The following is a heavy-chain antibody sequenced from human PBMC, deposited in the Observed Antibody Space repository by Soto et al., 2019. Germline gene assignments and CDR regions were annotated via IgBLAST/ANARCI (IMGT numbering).Heavy chain of an antibody. Sequence: QVQLVQSGAEVKKPGASVKVSCKASGYTFTGYYMNWVRQAPGQGHEWMGWINPNSGGTNYAQKCQGWVTMTRDTSISTAYMELSRLRSDDTAVYYCARGGGRQLVLGSLWYWGQGTLVTVSS. CDR2: INPNSGGT. CDR3: ARGGGRQLVLGSLWY. V-gene: IGHV1-2*04. D-gene: IGHD6-6*01. CDR1: GYTFTGYY. J-gene: IGHJ4*02.